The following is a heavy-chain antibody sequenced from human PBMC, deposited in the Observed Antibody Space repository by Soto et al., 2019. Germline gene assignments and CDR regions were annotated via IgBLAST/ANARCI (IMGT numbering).Heavy chain of an antibody. D-gene: IGHD6-19*01. V-gene: IGHV5-51*01. J-gene: IGHJ4*02. CDR3: ARQAFSSGWIYPFDY. Sequence: GESLKISCKGSGYSFTSYWIGWVRQMPGKGLEWTGIIYPGDSDTRYSPSFQGQVTTSADKSISTAYLQWSSLKASDTAMYYCARQAFSSGWIYPFDYCGQGTLLTVSS. CDR2: IYPGDSDT. CDR1: GYSFTSYW.